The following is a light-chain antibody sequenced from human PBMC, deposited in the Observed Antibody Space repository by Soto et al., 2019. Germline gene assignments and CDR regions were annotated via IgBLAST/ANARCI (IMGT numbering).Light chain of an antibody. Sequence: EVLFTQSPATLSLSPGERATLSCRAGMNVADYVSWYQQKPGQTPRLLIYDGSNRDTGVPARFSGSGSGTDHTLTISRLEPEDSAVYYCQQRSNWPITFGQGTRLEIK. V-gene: IGKV3-11*01. CDR1: MNVADY. CDR2: DGS. J-gene: IGKJ5*01. CDR3: QQRSNWPIT.